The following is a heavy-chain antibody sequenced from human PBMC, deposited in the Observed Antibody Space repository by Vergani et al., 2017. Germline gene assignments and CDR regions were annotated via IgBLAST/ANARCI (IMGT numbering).Heavy chain of an antibody. CDR1: GYTFTGYY. J-gene: IGHJ4*02. Sequence: QVQLVQSGAEVKKPGASVKVSCKASGYTFTGYYMHWVRQAPGQGLEWMGWINPNSGNTGYAQNFQGRVTTTRNTSISTAYMELSSLRSEDTAVYYCARGSRHSFLYSGYDLDYWGQGTLVTVSS. D-gene: IGHD5-12*01. CDR2: INPNSGNT. CDR3: ARGSRHSFLYSGYDLDY. V-gene: IGHV1-8*02.